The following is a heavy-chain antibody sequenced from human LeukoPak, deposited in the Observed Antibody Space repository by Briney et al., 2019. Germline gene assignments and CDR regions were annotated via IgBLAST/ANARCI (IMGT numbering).Heavy chain of an antibody. CDR1: GFTFSSYW. CDR2: IKQDGSEK. V-gene: IGHV3-7*01. CDR3: ARAPHPFVAAAATVEYYFDY. J-gene: IGHJ4*02. Sequence: GGSLRLSCAASGFTFSSYWMSWVRQAPGKGLEWVANIKQDGSEKYYVDSVKGRFTISRDNAKNSLYLQMNSLRAEDTAVYYCARAPHPFVAAAATVEYYFDYWGQGTLVTVSS. D-gene: IGHD6-13*01.